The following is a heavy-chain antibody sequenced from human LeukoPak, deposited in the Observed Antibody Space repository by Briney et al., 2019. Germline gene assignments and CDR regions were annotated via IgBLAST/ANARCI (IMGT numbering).Heavy chain of an antibody. D-gene: IGHD3-22*01. CDR1: GGSFSGYY. Sequence: PSETLSLTCAVYGGSFSGYYWSWIRQPPGKGLEWIWEINHSGSTNYNPSLKSRVTISVDTSKNQFSLKLSSVTAADTAVYYCARVRFSGYPWAAFDIWGQGTMVTVSS. V-gene: IGHV4-34*01. CDR2: INHSGST. CDR3: ARVRFSGYPWAAFDI. J-gene: IGHJ3*02.